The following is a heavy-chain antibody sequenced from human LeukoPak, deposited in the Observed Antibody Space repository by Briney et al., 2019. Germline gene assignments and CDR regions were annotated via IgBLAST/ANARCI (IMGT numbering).Heavy chain of an antibody. D-gene: IGHD2-21*01. CDR3: ARYCGGDCYGMDV. Sequence: GGSLRLSCTASEFTFSSYWMSWVRQAPGKGLEWVANIKQDGSEKDYVDSVKGRFTISRDNAKNSLYLQMNDLRAEDTAVYYCARYCGGDCYGMDVWGQGTAVTVSS. CDR1: EFTFSSYW. J-gene: IGHJ6*02. CDR2: IKQDGSEK. V-gene: IGHV3-7*01.